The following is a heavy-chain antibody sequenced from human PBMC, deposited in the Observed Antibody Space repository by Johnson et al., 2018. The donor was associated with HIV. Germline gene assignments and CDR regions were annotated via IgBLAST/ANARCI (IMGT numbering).Heavy chain of an antibody. CDR2: IYSGGST. V-gene: IGHV3-NL1*01. Sequence: VQLVESGGGVVQPGRSLRLSCAASGFIFSSYGMHWVRQAPGKGLEWVSVIYSGGSTYYADSVKGRFTISRDNSKNTLYMQMNSRRAEYTAVYYCAKGYCSSTSCYIWPHDAFDIWGQGTMVTVSS. D-gene: IGHD2-2*02. CDR1: GFIFSSYG. J-gene: IGHJ3*02. CDR3: AKGYCSSTSCYIWPHDAFDI.